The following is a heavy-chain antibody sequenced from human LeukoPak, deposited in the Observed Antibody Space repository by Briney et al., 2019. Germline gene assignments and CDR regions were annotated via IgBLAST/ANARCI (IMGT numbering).Heavy chain of an antibody. CDR2: IGASGGGT. CDR1: GFTFGFYA. J-gene: IGHJ5*01. CDR3: ATFKDGYLYNWFDS. D-gene: IGHD5-18*01. Sequence: PGGSLRLSCAASGFTFGFYAMAWVRQAPGKGLEWVSGIGASGGGTFYADSVKGRFTISRDNFKDTLYLQMSSLRAEDTAVYYSATFKDGYLYNWFDSWGQGTLVTVSS. V-gene: IGHV3-23*01.